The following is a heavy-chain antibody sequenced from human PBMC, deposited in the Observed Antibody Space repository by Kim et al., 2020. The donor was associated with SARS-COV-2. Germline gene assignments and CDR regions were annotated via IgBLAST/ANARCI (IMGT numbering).Heavy chain of an antibody. CDR2: LSDSGAIT. CDR1: GFTLSTYA. Sequence: GGSLRLSCAASGFTLSTYAMSWVRQAPGKGLEWVSSLSDSGAITYYADSVKGRFTISRDTSKNTLHLQMNSLRAEDTAIYYCAKDRTSTSWYYFDSWGQGTLVTVSS. J-gene: IGHJ4*02. CDR3: AKDRTSTSWYYFDS. V-gene: IGHV3-23*01. D-gene: IGHD6-13*01.